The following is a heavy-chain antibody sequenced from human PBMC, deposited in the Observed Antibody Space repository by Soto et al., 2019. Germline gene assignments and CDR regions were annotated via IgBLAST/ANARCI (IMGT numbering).Heavy chain of an antibody. CDR1: GFTFSSYW. V-gene: IGHV3-74*01. Sequence: EVQLVESGGGLVQPGGSLRLSCAASGFTFSSYWMHWVRQAPGKGLVWVSRINSDGSSTSYADSVKGRFTISRDNAKNTLYLQMNSLRAEDMAVYYCARDNYYDSSGYYSGFYYYYGMDVWGQGTTVTVSS. D-gene: IGHD3-22*01. CDR2: INSDGSST. J-gene: IGHJ6*02. CDR3: ARDNYYDSSGYYSGFYYYYGMDV.